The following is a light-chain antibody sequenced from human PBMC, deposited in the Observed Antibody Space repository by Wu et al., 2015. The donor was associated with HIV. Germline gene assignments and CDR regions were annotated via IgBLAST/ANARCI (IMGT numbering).Light chain of an antibody. Sequence: EIVLTQSPGTVSLSPGERATLSCRASQSVSSSYLAWYQQKPGQAPRLLIYGASSRATGIPDRFSGSGSGTDFTLTISRLEPEDFAVYYCQQYGSSLMYTFGQGTKLEIK. V-gene: IGKV3-20*01. CDR2: GAS. J-gene: IGKJ2*01. CDR3: QQYGSSLMYT. CDR1: QSVSSSY.